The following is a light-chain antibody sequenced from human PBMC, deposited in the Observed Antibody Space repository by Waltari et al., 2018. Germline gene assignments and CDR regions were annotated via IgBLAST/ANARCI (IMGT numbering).Light chain of an antibody. CDR2: EVT. CDR1: NSAVGAYNY. J-gene: IGLJ1*01. CDR3: SSYAHNNHFV. Sequence: QSVLTQPPSATGPPGQSVTISCPGTNSAVGAYNYVSWYQQHPAKVPKLLIYEVTKRPSGVPDRFSGSKSGNTASLTVSGLQADDEADYYCSSYAHNNHFVFGTGTKVTVL. V-gene: IGLV2-8*01.